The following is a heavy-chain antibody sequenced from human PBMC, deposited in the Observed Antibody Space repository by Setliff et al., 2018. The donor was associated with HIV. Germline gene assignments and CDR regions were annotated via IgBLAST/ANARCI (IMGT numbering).Heavy chain of an antibody. CDR1: GGTFSSYA. CDR3: ARDGLLVAGIRFDY. J-gene: IGHJ4*01. Sequence: SVKVSCKTSGGTFSSYAVSWVRQAPGQGLEWMGGIIPAFGTANYAQKFQGRVTITTDESTSTAYMELRGLRSEDTAVYFCARDGLLVAGIRFDYWGQGTLVTVSS. CDR2: IIPAFGTA. V-gene: IGHV1-69*05. D-gene: IGHD6-19*01.